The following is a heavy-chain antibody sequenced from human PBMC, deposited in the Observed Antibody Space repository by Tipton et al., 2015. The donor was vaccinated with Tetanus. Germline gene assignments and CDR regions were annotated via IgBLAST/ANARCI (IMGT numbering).Heavy chain of an antibody. V-gene: IGHV4-34*01. CDR2: INHSGST. Sequence: TLSLTCAVYGGSFSGFYWSWIRQPPGKGLEWIGEINHSGSTYYNPSLKSRVTISVDTSKDQFSLKLSSVTAADTAVYYCAREAGYYGLNAFDIWGQGTMVTVSS. D-gene: IGHD3-10*01. J-gene: IGHJ3*02. CDR1: GGSFSGFY. CDR3: AREAGYYGLNAFDI.